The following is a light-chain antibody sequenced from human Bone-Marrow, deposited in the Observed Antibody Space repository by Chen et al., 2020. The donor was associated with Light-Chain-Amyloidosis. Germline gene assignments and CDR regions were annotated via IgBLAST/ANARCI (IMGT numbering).Light chain of an antibody. CDR1: ALPTKY. J-gene: IGLJ2*01. CDR3: QSADSSGTYEVI. CDR2: RDT. Sequence: SYELTKPPSVSVSPGQTARITCSGDALPTKYAYWYHQTPGPAPVLVIHRDTERPSGISERFSGASSGPTATLTISGVQAEDEADYHCQSADSSGTYEVIVGGGTKLTVL. V-gene: IGLV3-25*03.